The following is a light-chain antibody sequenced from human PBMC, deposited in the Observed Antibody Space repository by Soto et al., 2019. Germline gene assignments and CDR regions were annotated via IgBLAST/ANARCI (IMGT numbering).Light chain of an antibody. CDR2: GNS. Sequence: QSVLTQPPSVSGAPGQRVTMSCTESSSNIGAGYDVHWYQQLPGTAPKLLIYGNSNRPSGVPDRFSGSKSGTSASLAITGLQAEDEADYYCQSYDSSLSGWKVFGGGTKLTVL. J-gene: IGLJ2*01. CDR3: QSYDSSLSGWKV. V-gene: IGLV1-40*01. CDR1: SSNIGAGYD.